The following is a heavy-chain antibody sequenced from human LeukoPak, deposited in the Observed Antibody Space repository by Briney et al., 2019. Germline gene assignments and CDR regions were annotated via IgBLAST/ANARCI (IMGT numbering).Heavy chain of an antibody. Sequence: GGSLRLSCTASGFTFSGYSMNWIRQAPGKGLEWVSSFGTRSTSVYHAGSVKGRFAISRDNAKNSLYLQMNSLRAEATALYYCASDVSEGFDFWGQGTLVTVSS. D-gene: IGHD3-16*02. CDR2: FGTRSTSV. CDR3: ASDVSEGFDF. V-gene: IGHV3-21*01. J-gene: IGHJ4*02. CDR1: GFTFSGYS.